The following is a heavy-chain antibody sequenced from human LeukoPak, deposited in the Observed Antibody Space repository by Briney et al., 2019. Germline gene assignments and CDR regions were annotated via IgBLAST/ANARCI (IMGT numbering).Heavy chain of an antibody. V-gene: IGHV3-23*01. CDR1: GFTFSSHA. CDR2: ISGSGGST. J-gene: IGHJ4*02. D-gene: IGHD6-13*01. Sequence: GGSLRLSCAASGFTFSSHAMSWVRQAPGEGLGWVSAISGSGGSTYYADSVKGRFTTSRDNSKNTLYLQMNSLKAEDTAVYYCAKANPAAGLDYWGQGTLVTVSS. CDR3: AKANPAAGLDY.